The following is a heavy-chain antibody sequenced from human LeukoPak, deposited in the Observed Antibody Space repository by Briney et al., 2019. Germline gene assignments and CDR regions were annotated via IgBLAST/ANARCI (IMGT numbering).Heavy chain of an antibody. CDR2: IYPGDSDT. D-gene: IGHD2-21*01. CDR1: GYSFISYW. CDR3: ARPAYCGGDCYSDAFDI. J-gene: IGHJ3*02. V-gene: IGHV5-51*01. Sequence: GESLKISCKGSGYSFISYWIGWVRQMPGKGLEWMGIIYPGDSDTRYSPSFEGQVTISADKSISAAYLQWSSLKASDTAMYYCARPAYCGGDCYSDAFDIWGQGTMVTVSS.